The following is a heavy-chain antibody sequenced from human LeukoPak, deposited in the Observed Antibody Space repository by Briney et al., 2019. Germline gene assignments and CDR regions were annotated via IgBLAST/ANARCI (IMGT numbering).Heavy chain of an antibody. CDR2: ISAYNGNT. Sequence: ASVKVSCKASGYTFTSYGISWVRQAPGQGLEWMGWISAYNGNTNYARKLQGRVTMTTDTSTSTAYMELRSLRSEDTAAYYCATDLGHYYDSSGYPHFDYWGQGTLVTVSS. V-gene: IGHV1-18*01. CDR1: GYTFTSYG. J-gene: IGHJ4*02. D-gene: IGHD3-22*01. CDR3: ATDLGHYYDSSGYPHFDY.